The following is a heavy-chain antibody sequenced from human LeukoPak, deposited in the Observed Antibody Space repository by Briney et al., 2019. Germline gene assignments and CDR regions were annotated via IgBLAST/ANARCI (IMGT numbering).Heavy chain of an antibody. J-gene: IGHJ6*03. Sequence: ASMKVSCKASGYTFTSYYMHWVRQAPGQGLEWIGIINPRAGNTNYAQKFQGRVTMTRDTSTSTVYMDLSSLRSEDTAVYYCARNHKDCSSSSCHMYYSYYMDVWGKGTTVTVSS. CDR3: ARNHKDCSSSSCHMYYSYYMDV. D-gene: IGHD2-2*01. V-gene: IGHV1-46*03. CDR1: GYTFTSYY. CDR2: INPRAGNT.